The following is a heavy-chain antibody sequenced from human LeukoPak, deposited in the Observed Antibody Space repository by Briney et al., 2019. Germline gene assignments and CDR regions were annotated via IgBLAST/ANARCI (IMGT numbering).Heavy chain of an antibody. CDR2: INPNSGGT. D-gene: IGHD3-3*01. V-gene: IGHV1-2*02. Sequence: ASVKVSCKASGYTFTSYGISWVRQAPGQGLEWMGWINPNSGGTNYAQKFQGRVTMTRDTSISTAYMELSRLRSDDTAVYYCAREPQSYYDFWSGYSPYNWFDPWGQGTLVTVSS. CDR3: AREPQSYYDFWSGYSPYNWFDP. CDR1: GYTFTSYG. J-gene: IGHJ5*02.